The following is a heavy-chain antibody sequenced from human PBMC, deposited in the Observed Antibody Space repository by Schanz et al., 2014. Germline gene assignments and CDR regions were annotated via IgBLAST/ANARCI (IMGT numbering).Heavy chain of an antibody. D-gene: IGHD3-16*01. Sequence: EVQLVESGGALVQPGGSLRLSWAALGFTFIDHSMDGVRQAPGKGLEWVGRITNKPNNYNTEYAASVKGRFTISRDDSRNSLYLQMSSLKTEDTAVYYCVRLDVHDYWGQGTLVTVSA. CDR3: VRLDVHDY. V-gene: IGHV3-72*01. J-gene: IGHJ4*02. CDR1: GFTFIDHS. CDR2: ITNKPNNYNT.